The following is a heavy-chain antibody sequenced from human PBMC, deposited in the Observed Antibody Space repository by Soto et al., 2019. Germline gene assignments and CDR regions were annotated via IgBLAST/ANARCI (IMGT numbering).Heavy chain of an antibody. V-gene: IGHV3-30*18. CDR1: GFTFSSYG. CDR2: ISYDGSNK. CDR3: AKLYHRNLCISWYVDYGMDV. D-gene: IGHD6-13*01. J-gene: IGHJ6*02. Sequence: QVQLVESGGGVVQPGRSLRLSCAASGFTFSSYGMHWVRQAPGKGLEWVAVISYDGSNKYYADSVKGRFTISRDNSKNSLYLQMNSLRAEDTAVYYCAKLYHRNLCISWYVDYGMDVWGQGTTVTVSS.